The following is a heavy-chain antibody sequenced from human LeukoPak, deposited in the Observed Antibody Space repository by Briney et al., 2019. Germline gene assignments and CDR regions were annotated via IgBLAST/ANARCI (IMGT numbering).Heavy chain of an antibody. J-gene: IGHJ4*02. D-gene: IGHD2-15*01. V-gene: IGHV4-31*03. CDR3: ARGSCSGGACYSGSEFDF. CDR1: GASITRGGFY. Sequence: SETLSLTCTVSGASITRGGFYWSWIRQHPGKGLEWIGHIYSSGSSTYNPSLRTRLSMSLDPSKGQFSLTLNSLTVADTAVYYCARGSCSGGACYSGSEFDFWGQGTLVTVSS. CDR2: IYSSGSS.